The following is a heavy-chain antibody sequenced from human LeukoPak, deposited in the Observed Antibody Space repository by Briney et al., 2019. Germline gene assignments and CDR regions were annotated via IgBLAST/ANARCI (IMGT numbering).Heavy chain of an antibody. J-gene: IGHJ4*02. D-gene: IGHD6-19*01. CDR1: GGSISSSSYY. Sequence: SETLSLTCTVSGGSISSSSYYWGWIRQPPGKGLEWIGSIYYSGSTYYNPSLKSRVTISVDTSKNQFSLKLSSVTAADTAVYYCARARRPIAVAGYFDYWGQGTLVTVSS. CDR3: ARARRPIAVAGYFDY. CDR2: IYYSGST. V-gene: IGHV4-39*07.